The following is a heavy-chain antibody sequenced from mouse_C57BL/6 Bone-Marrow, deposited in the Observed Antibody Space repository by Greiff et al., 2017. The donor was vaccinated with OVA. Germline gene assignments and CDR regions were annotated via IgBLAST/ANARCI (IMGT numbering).Heavy chain of an antibody. CDR1: GYTFTSYW. CDR3: AREAYYRTPFDY. D-gene: IGHD2-14*01. J-gene: IGHJ2*03. V-gene: IGHV1-69*01. Sequence: QVQLQQPGAELVMPGASVKLSCKASGYTFTSYWMHWVKQRPGQGLEWIGEIDPSDSYTNYNQKFKGKSTLTVDKSSSTAYMQLSSLTSEDSAVYYCAREAYYRTPFDYWGQGTSLTVSS. CDR2: IDPSDSYT.